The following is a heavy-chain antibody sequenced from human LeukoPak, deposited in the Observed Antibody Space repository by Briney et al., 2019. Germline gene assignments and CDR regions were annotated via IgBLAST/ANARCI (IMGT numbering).Heavy chain of an antibody. V-gene: IGHV5-51*01. Sequence: GESLKISCKGSGYSFASYWIGWVRQMPGKGLGWMGIIYPGDSDTRYSPSFQGQVTISADKSISTAYLQWSSLKASDTAMYYCARHVVSSSSWCNFDYWGQGTLVTVSS. CDR2: IYPGDSDT. D-gene: IGHD6-13*01. J-gene: IGHJ4*02. CDR1: GYSFASYW. CDR3: ARHVVSSSSWCNFDY.